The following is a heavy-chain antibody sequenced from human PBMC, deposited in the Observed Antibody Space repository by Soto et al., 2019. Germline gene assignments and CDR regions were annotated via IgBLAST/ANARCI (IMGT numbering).Heavy chain of an antibody. Sequence: EVQLVESGGGLVQPGRSLRLSCAASGFTFNDYAMHWVRQAPGKGLEWVSGISWNSGYIGYADSVKGRFIISRDNAKSTLYLQMNSLRDEDTALYYCAKDNRYASGSVRATMDVWGQGTTVTVSS. J-gene: IGHJ6*02. CDR3: AKDNRYASGSVRATMDV. V-gene: IGHV3-9*01. CDR2: ISWNSGYI. CDR1: GFTFNDYA. D-gene: IGHD3-10*01.